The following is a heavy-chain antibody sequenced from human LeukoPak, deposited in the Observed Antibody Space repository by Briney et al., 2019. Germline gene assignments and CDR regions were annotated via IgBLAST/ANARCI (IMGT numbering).Heavy chain of an antibody. D-gene: IGHD4-17*01. Sequence: GGSLRLSCAASGFMFRNYAMDWVRPAPGKGLEWVSAIFASGGTTYYADSVKGRFTISRDNSKNTLFLQMNSLRAEDTAVYYCAKDFGDRFYYFDSWGQGTLVTVSS. CDR1: GFMFRNYA. J-gene: IGHJ4*02. CDR2: IFASGGTT. CDR3: AKDFGDRFYYFDS. V-gene: IGHV3-23*01.